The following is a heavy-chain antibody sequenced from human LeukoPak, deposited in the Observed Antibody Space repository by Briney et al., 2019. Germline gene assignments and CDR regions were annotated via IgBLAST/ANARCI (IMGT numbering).Heavy chain of an antibody. Sequence: SETLSLTCAVSGVSFDDYYWAWVRQTPGKGLEWIGEINHSGYTNDSPSLKSRVTLSIDTSRKQFSLNLRSVTVADAGIYYCTRMTTGHDYWGKGTLVTVSS. V-gene: IGHV4-34*01. CDR3: TRMTTGHDY. CDR2: INHSGYT. CDR1: GVSFDDYY. J-gene: IGHJ4*02. D-gene: IGHD4-17*01.